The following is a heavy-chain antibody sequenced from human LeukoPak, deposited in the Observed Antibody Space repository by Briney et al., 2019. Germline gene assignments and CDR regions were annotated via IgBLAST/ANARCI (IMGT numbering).Heavy chain of an antibody. Sequence: ASVKVSCKASGYAFTSYYMHWVRQAPGQGLEWMGIINPSGGSTTYAQKFQGRVTMTTDTSTSTAYMELRSLRSDDTAVYYCARGSPYLDYWGQGTLVTVSS. J-gene: IGHJ4*02. V-gene: IGHV1-46*01. CDR3: ARGSPYLDY. CDR1: GYAFTSYY. CDR2: INPSGGST.